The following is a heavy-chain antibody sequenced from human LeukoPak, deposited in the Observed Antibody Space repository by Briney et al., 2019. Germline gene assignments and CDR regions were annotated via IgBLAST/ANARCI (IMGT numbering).Heavy chain of an antibody. J-gene: IGHJ4*02. CDR3: ASLNSAPAY. D-gene: IGHD4-23*01. CDR2: MSSDGSTI. CDR1: GFTFRDYV. Sequence: GGSLRLSCAASGFTFRDYVIHWVRQAPGKGLEWVAVMSSDGSTIYYADSVKGRFTISRDNAKNSLYLQMNSLRAEDTAVYYCASLNSAPAYWGQGTLVTVSS. V-gene: IGHV3-30*04.